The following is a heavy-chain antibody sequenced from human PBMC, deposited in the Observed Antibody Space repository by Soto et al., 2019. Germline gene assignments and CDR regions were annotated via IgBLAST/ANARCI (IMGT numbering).Heavy chain of an antibody. J-gene: IGHJ4*01. CDR3: ASRSGQLPYYFAY. Sequence: ASVKVSCKASGFTFSNYGITWVGQAPGQGLELRGWLSAYNGIANNAQKLQGRVTMTTEKSTSTAYMELRSLRSDDAAVYYCASRSGQLPYYFAYWG. D-gene: IGHD6-6*01. CDR2: LSAYNGIA. V-gene: IGHV1-18*01. CDR1: GFTFSNYG.